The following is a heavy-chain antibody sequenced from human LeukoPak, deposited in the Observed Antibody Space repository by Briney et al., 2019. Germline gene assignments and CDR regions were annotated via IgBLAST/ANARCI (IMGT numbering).Heavy chain of an antibody. Sequence: ASVKVSCKASGGTFSSYAISWVRQAPGQGLEWMGWMNPNSGNTGYAQKFQGRVTMTRDTSISTAYMELSSLRSEDTAVYYCARGGAAIRYWGQGTLVTVSS. CDR2: MNPNSGNT. CDR1: GGTFSSYA. CDR3: ARGGAAIRY. J-gene: IGHJ4*02. D-gene: IGHD5-18*01. V-gene: IGHV1-8*02.